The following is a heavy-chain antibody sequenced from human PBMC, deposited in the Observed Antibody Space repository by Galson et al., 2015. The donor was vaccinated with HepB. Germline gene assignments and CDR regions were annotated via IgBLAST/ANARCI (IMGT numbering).Heavy chain of an antibody. CDR3: ARGGWFGELSGMDV. Sequence: SLRLSCAASGFTFSSYAMHWVRQAPGKGLEWVAVISYDGSNKYYADSVKGRFTISRDNSKNTLYLQMNSLRAEDTAVYYCARGGWFGELSGMDVWGQGTTVTVSS. CDR1: GFTFSSYA. V-gene: IGHV3-30-3*01. D-gene: IGHD3-10*01. J-gene: IGHJ6*02. CDR2: ISYDGSNK.